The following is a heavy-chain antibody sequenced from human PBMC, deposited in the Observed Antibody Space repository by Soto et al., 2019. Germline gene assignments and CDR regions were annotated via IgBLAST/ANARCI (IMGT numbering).Heavy chain of an antibody. V-gene: IGHV1-2*04. D-gene: IGHD5-12*01. Sequence: QVQLVQSGAEVRKPGASVTVSCRSSGDSFNDYYIHWVRQAPGQGFEWMGWINPNDGVTKYAQKFQGWVSMTRDTSIMTVYMQLSRLRSDDTAVYYCARESGGATATLDYYYFYMDVWGTGTTVTVSS. CDR2: INPNDGVT. CDR1: GDSFNDYY. J-gene: IGHJ6*03. CDR3: ARESGGATATLDYYYFYMDV.